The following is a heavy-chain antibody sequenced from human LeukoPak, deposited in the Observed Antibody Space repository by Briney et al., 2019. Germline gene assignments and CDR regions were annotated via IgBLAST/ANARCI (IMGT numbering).Heavy chain of an antibody. D-gene: IGHD6-13*01. CDR3: ARLPIAAAGTPLFDY. J-gene: IGHJ4*02. CDR1: GGSISSGGYY. CDR2: IYYSGST. Sequence: SQTLSLTCTVPGGSISSGGYYWSWIRQHPGKGLEWIGYIYYSGSTYYNPSLKSRVTISVDTSKNQFSLKLSSVTAADTAVYYCARLPIAAAGTPLFDYWGQGTLVTVSS. V-gene: IGHV4-31*03.